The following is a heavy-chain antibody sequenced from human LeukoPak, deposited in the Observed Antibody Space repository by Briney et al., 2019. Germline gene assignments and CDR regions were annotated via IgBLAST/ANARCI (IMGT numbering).Heavy chain of an antibody. CDR1: GFTFSSYW. CDR3: ARRRDFIDY. Sequence: GGSLRLSCAASGFTFSSYWMTWARQAPGKGLEWVANIKQDESEKYYGDSVRGRFTISRDNAQNSLYLQMNSLRAEDTAVYYCARRRDFIDYWGQGTLVTVSS. J-gene: IGHJ4*02. CDR2: IKQDESEK. D-gene: IGHD3/OR15-3a*01. V-gene: IGHV3-7*03.